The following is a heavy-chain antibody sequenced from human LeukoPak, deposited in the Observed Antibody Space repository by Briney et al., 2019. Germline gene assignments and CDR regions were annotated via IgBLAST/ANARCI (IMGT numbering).Heavy chain of an antibody. Sequence: GASVKVSCKASGYTFTGYYMHWVRQAPGQGLEWMGWINPNSGGTNYAQKFQGRVTMTRDTSISTAYMELSSLRSEDTAVYYCATDLSSGSYVGPDAFDIWGQGTMVTVSS. CDR2: INPNSGGT. J-gene: IGHJ3*02. D-gene: IGHD1-26*01. CDR1: GYTFTGYY. CDR3: ATDLSSGSYVGPDAFDI. V-gene: IGHV1-2*02.